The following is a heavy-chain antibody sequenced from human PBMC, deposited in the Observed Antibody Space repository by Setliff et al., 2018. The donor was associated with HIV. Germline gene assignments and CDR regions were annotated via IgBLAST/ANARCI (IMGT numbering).Heavy chain of an antibody. CDR2: IYYSGST. J-gene: IGHJ4*02. CDR1: GGSITTDPYF. D-gene: IGHD4-17*01. Sequence: SETLSLTCTVSGGSITTDPYFWGWIRQPPGKGLEWIGNIYYSGSTYYNPSLKSRVTISLDTSKNQFSLKLTSVTAADAAVYYCARDPPGYGDSKDYWGQGKLVTVSS. CDR3: ARDPPGYGDSKDY. V-gene: IGHV4-39*02.